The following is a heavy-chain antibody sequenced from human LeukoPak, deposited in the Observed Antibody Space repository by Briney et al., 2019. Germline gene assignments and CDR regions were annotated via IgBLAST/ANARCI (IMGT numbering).Heavy chain of an antibody. J-gene: IGHJ4*02. CDR3: ARLTYDSSAYRYYFDF. CDR1: GGSISSGDYY. CDR2: IYYSGST. Sequence: SETLSLTCTVSGGSISSGDYYWSWIRQPPGKGLEWIGYIYYSGSTYYNPSLKSRVTISVDTSKNQFSLKLSSVTAADTAVYYCARLTYDSSAYRYYFDFWGQGSLVTVSS. D-gene: IGHD3-22*01. V-gene: IGHV4-30-4*01.